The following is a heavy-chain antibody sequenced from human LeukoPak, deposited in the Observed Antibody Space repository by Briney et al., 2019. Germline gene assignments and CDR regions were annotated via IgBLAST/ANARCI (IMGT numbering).Heavy chain of an antibody. V-gene: IGHV1-3*01. D-gene: IGHD3-10*01. CDR2: INAGNGNT. Sequence: ASVKVSCKASGYTFTSYAMHWVRQAPGQRLEWMGWINAGNGNTKYSQKFQGRVTITRDTSASTAYMELGSLRSEDTAVYYCARDLYYGSGSPPYYYYGMDVWGKGTTVTVSS. J-gene: IGHJ6*04. CDR3: ARDLYYGSGSPPYYYYGMDV. CDR1: GYTFTSYA.